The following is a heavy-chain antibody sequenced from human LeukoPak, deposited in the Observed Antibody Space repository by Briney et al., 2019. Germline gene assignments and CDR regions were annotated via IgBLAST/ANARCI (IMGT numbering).Heavy chain of an antibody. V-gene: IGHV1-24*01. CDR3: ARAQTVVAATPGGY. Sequence: ASVKVSCKVSGYTLTELSMHWVRQAPGKGLEWMGGFDPEDGETIYAQKFQGRVTMTEDTSTDTAYMELSRLGSDDTAVYYCARAQTVVAATPGGYWGQGTLVTVSS. CDR2: FDPEDGET. CDR1: GYTLTELS. D-gene: IGHD2-15*01. J-gene: IGHJ4*02.